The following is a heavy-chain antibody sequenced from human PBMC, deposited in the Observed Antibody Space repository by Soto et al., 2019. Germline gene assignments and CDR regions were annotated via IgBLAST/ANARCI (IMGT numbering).Heavy chain of an antibody. Sequence: GGSLRLSCAASGFTFSSYAMSWVRQAPGKGLEWVSAISGSGGSTYYADSVKGRFTISRDNSKNTLYLQMNSLRAEDTAVYYCAKDVTQRKPGRATIPSNFDYWGQGTLVTVSS. V-gene: IGHV3-23*01. CDR1: GFTFSSYA. J-gene: IGHJ4*02. D-gene: IGHD5-12*01. CDR2: ISGSGGST. CDR3: AKDVTQRKPGRATIPSNFDY.